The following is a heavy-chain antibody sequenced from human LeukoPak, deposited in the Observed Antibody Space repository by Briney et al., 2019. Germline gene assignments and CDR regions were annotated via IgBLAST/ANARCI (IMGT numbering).Heavy chain of an antibody. V-gene: IGHV1-69*05. CDR1: GGTFSNYA. J-gene: IGHJ4*02. Sequence: ASVKVSCKASGGTFSNYAINWVRQAPGQGLEWMGGIIPIFGTANYAQKFQGRVTMTRDTSISTAYMELSRLRSDDTAVYYCARDKAMAFDYWGQGTLVTVSS. D-gene: IGHD5-18*01. CDR3: ARDKAMAFDY. CDR2: IIPIFGTA.